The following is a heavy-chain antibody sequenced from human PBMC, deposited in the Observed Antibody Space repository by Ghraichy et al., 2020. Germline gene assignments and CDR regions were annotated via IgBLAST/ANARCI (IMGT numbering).Heavy chain of an antibody. Sequence: GSLRLSCAASGFSFSSYSMNWVRRAPGKGLEWLSYISNTGSTIYYADSVQGRFTIARDNAKNSIYLQMNSLRDEDTAVYYCARRRGYGLDVWGQGTTVTVSS. J-gene: IGHJ6*02. V-gene: IGHV3-48*02. CDR2: ISNTGSTI. CDR1: GFSFSSYS. CDR3: ARRRGYGLDV.